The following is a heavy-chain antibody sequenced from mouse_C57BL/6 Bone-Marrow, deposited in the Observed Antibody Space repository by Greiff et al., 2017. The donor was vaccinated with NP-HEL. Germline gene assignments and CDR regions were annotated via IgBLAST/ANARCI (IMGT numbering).Heavy chain of an antibody. CDR1: GYTFTDYE. CDR3: TRREVYDGYFSYYFDY. Sequence: QVQLQQSGAELVRPGASVTLSCKASGYTFTDYEMHWVKQTPVPGLEWIGAIDPETGGTAYNQKFKGKAILTADKSSSTAYMELRSLTSEDSAVYYCTRREVYDGYFSYYFDYWGQGTTLTVSS. J-gene: IGHJ2*01. D-gene: IGHD2-3*01. V-gene: IGHV1-15*01. CDR2: IDPETGGT.